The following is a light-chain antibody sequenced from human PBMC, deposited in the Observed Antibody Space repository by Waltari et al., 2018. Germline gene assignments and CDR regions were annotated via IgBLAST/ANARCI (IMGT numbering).Light chain of an antibody. V-gene: IGKV4-1*01. J-gene: IGKJ1*01. CDR1: QIVLNNSDKKTS. CDR3: QQYYSARRT. CDR2: WAS. Sequence: DIVMTQSPDSLALSLGERASINCRSNQIVLNNSDKKTSLAWYQQKPGQPPRLLIYWASTRESGVPDRFSGSGSGTDFALTISSLQAEDVAVYYCQQYYSARRTFGQGTKVEV.